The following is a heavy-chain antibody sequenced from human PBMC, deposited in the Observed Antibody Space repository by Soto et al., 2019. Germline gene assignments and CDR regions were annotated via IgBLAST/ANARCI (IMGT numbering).Heavy chain of an antibody. CDR3: ARVSETAAGNDY. Sequence: PGGSLRLSCAASGFTFSSFTMNRVRQAPGKGLEWVSSISSGNGYIYYADSLKGRFTVSRDNAKNSLYLQMNSLRAEDTAVYYCARVSETAAGNDYWGQGTLVTVSS. CDR1: GFTFSSFT. J-gene: IGHJ4*02. D-gene: IGHD6-13*01. V-gene: IGHV3-21*01. CDR2: ISSGNGYI.